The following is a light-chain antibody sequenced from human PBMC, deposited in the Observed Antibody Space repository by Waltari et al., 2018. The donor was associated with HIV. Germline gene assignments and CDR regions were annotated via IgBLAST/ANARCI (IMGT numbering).Light chain of an antibody. V-gene: IGLV2-23*02. CDR3: CSYAGSSAFV. Sequence: QSALTQPASVSGSPGQSITISCTGTSSDVGSYNLVSWYQHHPGTAPKLMIFEVTKRPSGVSNRFSGSKSGNTASLTISGLQADDEADYYCCSYAGSSAFVFGTGTKVTVL. CDR1: SSDVGSYNL. CDR2: EVT. J-gene: IGLJ1*01.